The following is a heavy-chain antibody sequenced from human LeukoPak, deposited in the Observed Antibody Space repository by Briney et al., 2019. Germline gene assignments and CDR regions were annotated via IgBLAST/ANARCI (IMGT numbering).Heavy chain of an antibody. V-gene: IGHV3-74*01. Sequence: GGSLRLSCAASGFTFSSYWMHWVRQAPGKGLVWVSRINSDGSSTSYADSVKGRFTISRDNAKNTLYLQMNSLRAEYTAVYYCARVGYSAQVDYWGQGTLVTVSS. D-gene: IGHD4-23*01. CDR1: GFTFSSYW. CDR3: ARVGYSAQVDY. CDR2: INSDGSST. J-gene: IGHJ4*02.